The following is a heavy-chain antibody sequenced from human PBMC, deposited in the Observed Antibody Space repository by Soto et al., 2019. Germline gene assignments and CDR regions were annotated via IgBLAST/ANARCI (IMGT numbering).Heavy chain of an antibody. CDR3: ARDKFRGGTSSAFDI. D-gene: IGHD1-7*01. CDR2: IIPMLGIA. V-gene: IGHV1-69*04. CDR1: GGTFTHYT. J-gene: IGHJ3*02. Sequence: QVQLVQSGAEVKKPGSSVKVSCTPSGGTFTHYTINWVRQAPGQGLEWMGRIIPMLGIANYAQKFQGRVTITADRSTSTASMEMSSLRSEDTAAYYCARDKFRGGTSSAFDIWGQGTVVTVSS.